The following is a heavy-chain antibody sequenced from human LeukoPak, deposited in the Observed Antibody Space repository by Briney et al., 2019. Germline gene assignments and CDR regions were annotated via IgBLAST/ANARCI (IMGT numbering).Heavy chain of an antibody. CDR2: FDPEDGET. D-gene: IGHD3-9*01. V-gene: IGHV1-24*01. J-gene: IGHJ4*02. Sequence: ASVKVSCKVSGYTLTELSTHWVRQAPGKGLEWMGGFDPEDGETIYAQKFQGRVTMTEDTSTDTAYMELSSLRSEDTAVYYCATVGIPRREARATYYDILTGLEYWGQGTLVTVSS. CDR3: ATVGIPRREARATYYDILTGLEY. CDR1: GYTLTELS.